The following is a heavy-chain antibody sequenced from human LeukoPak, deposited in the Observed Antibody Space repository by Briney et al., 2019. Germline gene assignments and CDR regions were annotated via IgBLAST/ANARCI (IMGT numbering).Heavy chain of an antibody. D-gene: IGHD3-22*01. CDR3: AKAKGDYYDSSGSDAFDI. CDR2: ISGSGGST. CDR1: GFTFSSYA. V-gene: IGHV3-23*01. Sequence: PGGSLRLSCAASGFTFSSYAMSWVRQAPGKGLEWVSAISGSGGSTYYADSVKGRFTISRDNSKNTLYLQMNSLRAEDTVVYYCAKAKGDYYDSSGSDAFDIWGQGTMVTVSS. J-gene: IGHJ3*02.